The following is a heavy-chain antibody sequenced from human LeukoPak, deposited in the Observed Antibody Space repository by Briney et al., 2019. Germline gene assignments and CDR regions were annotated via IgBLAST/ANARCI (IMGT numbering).Heavy chain of an antibody. J-gene: IGHJ4*02. CDR2: ISSNSSTI. Sequence: GESLRLSCAASGLTFIRYCMNWVRQAPGKGLDWVSYISSNSSTIYYADSVKGRFTISRDNAKNSLYLQMNSLRAEDTVVYYCARSPGRVYSGYDLDYWGQGTLVTVSS. CDR1: GLTFIRYC. D-gene: IGHD5-12*01. V-gene: IGHV3-48*04. CDR3: ARSPGRVYSGYDLDY.